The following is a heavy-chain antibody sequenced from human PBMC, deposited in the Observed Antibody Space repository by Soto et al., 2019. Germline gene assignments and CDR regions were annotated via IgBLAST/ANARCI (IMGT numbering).Heavy chain of an antibody. CDR3: ARLDCSGGSCYPLYCYYGMDV. V-gene: IGHV3-30-3*01. CDR2: ISYDGSNK. CDR1: GFTFSSYA. Sequence: GGSLRLSCAASGFTFSSYAMHWVRQAPGKGLEWVAVISYDGSNKYYADSVKGRFTISRDNSKNTLYLQMNSLRAEDTAVYYCARLDCSGGSCYPLYCYYGMDVWGQGTTVTVSS. D-gene: IGHD2-15*01. J-gene: IGHJ6*02.